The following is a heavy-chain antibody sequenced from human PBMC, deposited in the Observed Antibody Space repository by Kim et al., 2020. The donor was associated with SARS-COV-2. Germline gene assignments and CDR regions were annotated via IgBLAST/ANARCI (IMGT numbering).Heavy chain of an antibody. Sequence: SETLSLTCTVSGGSVSSGSYYWSWIRQPPGKGLEWIGYIYYSGSTNYNPSLKSRVTISVDTSKNQFSLKLSSVTAADTAVYYCARGDIVVVPAADTKEGQLEAFDCWGQGTLVTVSS. V-gene: IGHV4-61*01. CDR1: GGSVSSGSYY. CDR2: IYYSGST. J-gene: IGHJ4*02. D-gene: IGHD2-2*01. CDR3: ARGDIVVVPAADTKEGQLEAFDC.